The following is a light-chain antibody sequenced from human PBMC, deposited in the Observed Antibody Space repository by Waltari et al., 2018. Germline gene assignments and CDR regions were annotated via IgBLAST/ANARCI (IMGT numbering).Light chain of an antibody. CDR2: DTS. CDR1: QTVNPY. J-gene: IGKJ4*02. CDR3: QKRNSLPRT. V-gene: IGKV3-11*01. Sequence: ETVLTQPPVTLSLSPGESATLSCRVSQTVNPYLAWYQQKPGQAPIHLIYDTSNRATGIPARFCGSGSETDVTHTSSSLEPEDFAVYYCQKRNSLPRTFDGGTKVEIK.